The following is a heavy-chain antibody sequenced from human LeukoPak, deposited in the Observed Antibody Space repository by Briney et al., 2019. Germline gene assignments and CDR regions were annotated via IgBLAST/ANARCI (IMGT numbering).Heavy chain of an antibody. Sequence: TGGSLRLSCAASGFTFSSYWMSWVRQAPGKGLEWVANIKQDGSEKYYVDSVKGRFTISRDNSKNTLYLQMNSLRAEDTAVYYCARESRDYVWGSYRQYYFDYWGQGTLVTVSS. CDR3: ARESRDYVWGSYRQYYFDY. J-gene: IGHJ4*02. D-gene: IGHD3-16*02. CDR1: GFTFSSYW. V-gene: IGHV3-7*03. CDR2: IKQDGSEK.